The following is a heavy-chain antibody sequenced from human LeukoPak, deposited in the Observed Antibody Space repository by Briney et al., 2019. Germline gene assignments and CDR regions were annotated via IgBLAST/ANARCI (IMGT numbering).Heavy chain of an antibody. CDR3: ARRSTVGRMGY. V-gene: IGHV4-34*01. CDR1: GGSFSGYY. D-gene: IGHD4-23*01. J-gene: IGHJ4*02. CDR2: INHSGST. Sequence: SETLSLTCAVYGGSFSGYYWSWIRQPPGKGLEWIGEINHSGSTNYNPSLKSRVTISVDTSKNQFSLKLSSVTAADTAVYYCARRSTVGRMGYWGQGTLVAVSS.